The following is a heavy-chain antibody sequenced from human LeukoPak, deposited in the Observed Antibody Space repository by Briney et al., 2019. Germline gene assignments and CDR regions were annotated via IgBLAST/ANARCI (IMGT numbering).Heavy chain of an antibody. Sequence: PGRSLRLSCAASGFTFSSYSMSWVRQAPGKGLEWISKIISSGSTIYYADSVKGRFTISRDNAQNSLYLQMNSLGDEDTAVYYCAREKGGYYFDYWGQGTLVTVSS. V-gene: IGHV3-48*02. CDR3: AREKGGYYFDY. D-gene: IGHD5-12*01. J-gene: IGHJ4*02. CDR2: IISSGSTI. CDR1: GFTFSSYS.